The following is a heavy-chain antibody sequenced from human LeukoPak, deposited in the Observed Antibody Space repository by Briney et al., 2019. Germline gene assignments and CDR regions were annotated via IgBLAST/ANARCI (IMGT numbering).Heavy chain of an antibody. D-gene: IGHD1-26*01. Sequence: GGSLRLSCAASGFTFSSYAMSWVRQAPGKGLEWVSAISGSGGSTYYADSVKGRFTISRDNSKNTLYLQMNSLRAEDTAVYYYAKCLFHPQRELPDYYYYGMDVWGQGTTVTVSS. V-gene: IGHV3-23*01. CDR2: ISGSGGST. J-gene: IGHJ6*02. CDR1: GFTFSSYA. CDR3: AKCLFHPQRELPDYYYYGMDV.